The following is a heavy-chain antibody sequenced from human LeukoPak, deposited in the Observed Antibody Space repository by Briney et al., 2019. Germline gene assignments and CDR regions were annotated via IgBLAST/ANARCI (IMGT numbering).Heavy chain of an antibody. V-gene: IGHV4-39*01. CDR1: GASISSSSYY. J-gene: IGHJ5*02. CDR2: IYYSGST. CDR3: ARRPLHIAVADT. Sequence: SETLSLTCTVAGASISSSSYYWGWIRQPPGKGLEWIGNIYYSGSTDYDPSLKSRVTISVDTSNNQFSLKLSSVTAADTAVYYCARRPLHIAVADTWGQGTLVTVSS. D-gene: IGHD6-19*01.